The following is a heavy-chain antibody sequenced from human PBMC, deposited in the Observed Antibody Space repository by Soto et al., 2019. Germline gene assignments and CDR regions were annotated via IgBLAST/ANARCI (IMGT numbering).Heavy chain of an antibody. CDR3: ARGVPDIVVVPAAIDY. V-gene: IGHV4-39*07. Sequence: SETLSLTCTVSGGSISSSSYYWGWIRQPPGKGLEWIGSIYYSGSTYYNPSLKSRVTISVDTSKNQFSLKLSSVTAADTAVYYCARGVPDIVVVPAAIDYWGQGTLVTVSS. CDR2: IYYSGST. CDR1: GGSISSSSYY. J-gene: IGHJ4*02. D-gene: IGHD2-2*01.